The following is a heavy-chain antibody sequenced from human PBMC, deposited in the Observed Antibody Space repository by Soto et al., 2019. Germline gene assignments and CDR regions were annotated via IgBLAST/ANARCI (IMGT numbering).Heavy chain of an antibody. CDR3: ARYLVVIPSNYYYYYGMDV. Sequence: GESQRISCKGSGYSFTSYWIGWVRQMPGKGLEWMGIIYPGDSDTRYSPSFQGQVTISADKSISTAYLQWSSLKASDTAMYYCARYLVVIPSNYYYYYGMDVWGQGTTVTVSS. CDR2: IYPGDSDT. V-gene: IGHV5-51*01. J-gene: IGHJ6*02. D-gene: IGHD3-22*01. CDR1: GYSFTSYW.